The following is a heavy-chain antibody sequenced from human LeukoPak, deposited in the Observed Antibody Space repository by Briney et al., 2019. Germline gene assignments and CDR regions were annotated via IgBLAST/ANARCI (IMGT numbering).Heavy chain of an antibody. V-gene: IGHV1-18*01. J-gene: IGHJ4*02. Sequence: GASVKVSCKASGYTFSSYGINWVRQAPGQGLEWMGWISVYNGNTNSAQKIQGRVTMTTDTSTNTAYMELRSLRSDDTAVYYCARLGEYHYDSSGYGDYWGQGTLITVSS. D-gene: IGHD3-22*01. CDR3: ARLGEYHYDSSGYGDY. CDR1: GYTFSSYG. CDR2: ISVYNGNT.